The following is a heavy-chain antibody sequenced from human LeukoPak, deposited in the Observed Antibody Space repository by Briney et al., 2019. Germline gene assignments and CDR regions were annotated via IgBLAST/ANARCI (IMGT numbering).Heavy chain of an antibody. D-gene: IGHD2-2*01. J-gene: IGHJ3*02. CDR1: GGTFSSTT. CDR3: ASRRQYCSTTSCSATFDI. Sequence: ASVKVSCKASGGTFSSTTINWVRQAPGQGLEWMGGITPIFRTPNYAQKFQGRVTITRDTSASTAYMELSSLRSEDTAVYYCASRRQYCSTTSCSATFDIWGQGTMVTVSS. V-gene: IGHV1-69*05. CDR2: ITPIFRTP.